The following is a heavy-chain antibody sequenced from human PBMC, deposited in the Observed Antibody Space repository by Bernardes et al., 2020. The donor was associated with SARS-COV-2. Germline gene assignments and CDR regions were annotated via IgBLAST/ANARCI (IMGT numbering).Heavy chain of an antibody. Sequence: ASMKVSCKASGYTFTNYGISWVRQAPGQGLEWMGWISAYNGNTNYAQKLQGRVTMTTDTSTSTAYMELRSLRSDDTAVYYCARDRSGVGATSMDYWGQGTLVTVSS. CDR1: GYTFTNYG. CDR3: ARDRSGVGATSMDY. D-gene: IGHD1-26*01. CDR2: ISAYNGNT. J-gene: IGHJ4*02. V-gene: IGHV1-18*04.